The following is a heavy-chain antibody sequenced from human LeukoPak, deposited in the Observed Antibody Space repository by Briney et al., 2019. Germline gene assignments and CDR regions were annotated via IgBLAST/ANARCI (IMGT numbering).Heavy chain of an antibody. Sequence: NPGGSLRLSCAASGFTFSNYYMSWIRQAPGKGLEWVSYISGDSIDTHYADSVKGRFTISRDNAKNSLALQMNSLRAEDTAVYYCARDAGGATMDWGQGTLVTVSS. CDR2: ISGDSIDT. D-gene: IGHD1-26*01. V-gene: IGHV3-11*06. J-gene: IGHJ4*02. CDR1: GFTFSNYY. CDR3: ARDAGGATMD.